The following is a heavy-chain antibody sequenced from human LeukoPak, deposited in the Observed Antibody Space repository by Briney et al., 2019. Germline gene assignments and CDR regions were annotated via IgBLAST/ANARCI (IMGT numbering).Heavy chain of an antibody. CDR2: IYYSGST. D-gene: IGHD6-13*01. CDR1: GGSISSSSYY. J-gene: IGHJ4*02. Sequence: SGTLSLTCTVSGGSISSSSYYWGWIRRPPGKGLEWIGSIYYSGSTYYNPSLKSRVTISVDTSKNQFSLKLSSVTAADTAVYYCARLSQAAGVDYWGQGTLVTVSS. CDR3: ARLSQAAGVDY. V-gene: IGHV4-39*01.